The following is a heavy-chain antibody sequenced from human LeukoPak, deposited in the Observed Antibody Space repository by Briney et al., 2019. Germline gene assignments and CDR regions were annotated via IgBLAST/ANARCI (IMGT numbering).Heavy chain of an antibody. CDR1: GYTFTSYD. CDR2: MNPHSGNT. J-gene: IGHJ6*03. V-gene: IGHV1-8*01. D-gene: IGHD5-12*01. CDR3: ARRTGGYDDLYYYYYYMDV. Sequence: ASVKVSCKASGYTFTSYDINWVRQATGQGLEWMGWMNPHSGNTGYAQKFQGRVTMTRNTSISTAYMELSSLRSEDTAVYYCARRTGGYDDLYYYYYYMDVWGKGTTVTVAS.